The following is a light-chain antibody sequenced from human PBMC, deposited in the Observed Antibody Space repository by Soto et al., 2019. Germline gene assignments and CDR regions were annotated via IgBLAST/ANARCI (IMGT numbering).Light chain of an antibody. CDR2: WAS. CDR3: QQYYSTPPA. J-gene: IGKJ4*01. CDR1: QIVLYSSNNKNY. Sequence: DIVMTQSTDSLAVSLGERATINCKSSQIVLYSSNNKNYLAWYQQKPGQPPKLLIYWASTRESGVPDRFSGSGSGTDFTLTISSLQAEDVAVYYCQQYYSTPPAFGGGTMV. V-gene: IGKV4-1*01.